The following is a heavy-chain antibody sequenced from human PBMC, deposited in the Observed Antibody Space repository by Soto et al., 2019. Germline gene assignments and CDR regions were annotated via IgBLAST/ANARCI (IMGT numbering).Heavy chain of an antibody. D-gene: IGHD3-22*01. CDR3: ARLKGSSGSSGYYYPLDY. Sequence: SVKVCCKDSGGTLSSNARRWVRQATKQGLEWMGGIIPIFGTANYAQKFQGRVTITADESTSTAYMELSSLRSEDTAVYYCARLKGSSGSSGYYYPLDYWGQGTLVTVSS. V-gene: IGHV1-69*13. CDR2: IIPIFGTA. CDR1: GGTLSSNA. J-gene: IGHJ4*02.